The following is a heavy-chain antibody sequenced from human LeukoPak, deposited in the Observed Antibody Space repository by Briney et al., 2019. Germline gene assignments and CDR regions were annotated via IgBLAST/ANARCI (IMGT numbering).Heavy chain of an antibody. J-gene: IGHJ4*02. CDR2: IYYTGST. V-gene: IGHV4-59*12. CDR3: ARRGQTYYYDSSGYLFDY. CDR1: GGSISSYY. Sequence: SETLSLTCTVSGGSISSYYWSWIRQPPGKGLGWIGYIYYTGSTNYNPSLKSRVTISVDTSKSQFSLKLSSVTAADTAVYYCARRGQTYYYDSSGYLFDYWGQGTLVTVSS. D-gene: IGHD3-22*01.